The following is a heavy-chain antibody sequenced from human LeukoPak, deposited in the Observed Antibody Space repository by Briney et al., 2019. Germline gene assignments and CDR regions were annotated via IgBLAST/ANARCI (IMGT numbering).Heavy chain of an antibody. CDR1: GVSISSHY. V-gene: IGHV4-59*11. Sequence: PSETLSLTCNVSGVSISSHYWSWLRQPPGKGLEWIGYRYHNGNSHYNPSLRIRVTVSIDMSKSQVSLSLNSVTAADTAVYYCARMVFGIMTGYYHDSWGQGTLVTVSS. D-gene: IGHD2-8*01. J-gene: IGHJ4*02. CDR2: RYHNGNS. CDR3: ARMVFGIMTGYYHDS.